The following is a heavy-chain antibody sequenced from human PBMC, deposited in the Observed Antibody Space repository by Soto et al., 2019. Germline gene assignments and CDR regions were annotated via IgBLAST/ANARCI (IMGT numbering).Heavy chain of an antibody. J-gene: IGHJ4*02. CDR1: GYSFTSYW. CDR3: ARLLRHRYYYYSIGYLDY. CDR2: IYPGDSDT. V-gene: IGHV5-51*01. D-gene: IGHD3-22*01. Sequence: PGESLKISCQGSGYSFTSYWIGWVRQMPGKGLELMGIIYPGDSDTRYSTSFQGQVTISADKSISTAYLQWSSLKASDTAMYYCARLLRHRYYYYSIGYLDYWGQGTLVTVSS.